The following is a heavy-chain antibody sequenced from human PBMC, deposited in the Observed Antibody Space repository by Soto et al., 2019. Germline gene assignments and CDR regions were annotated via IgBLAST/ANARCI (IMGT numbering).Heavy chain of an antibody. CDR2: VNPNNGAT. CDR3: ARESEDLTSNFDY. V-gene: IGHV1-2*02. Sequence: ASVTVSCKASGYTFTDQAIHWVRQAPGQGLEWMGYVNPNNGATKYSQKFQGRATMNSDKSINTAYMEVTNMKSDDRAVDYCARESEDLTSNFDYWGQGTLVTVSS. J-gene: IGHJ4*02. CDR1: GYTFTDQA.